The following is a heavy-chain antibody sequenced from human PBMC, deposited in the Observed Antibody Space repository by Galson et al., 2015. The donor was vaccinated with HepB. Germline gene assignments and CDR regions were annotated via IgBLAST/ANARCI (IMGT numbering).Heavy chain of an antibody. Sequence: SLRLSCAASGFTFSSYWMSWIRQAPGKGLEWVANIKQDGSEKYYVESVKGRFTISRDNTKNSLSLQMNSLRVEDTAVYYCARARSGGCYDYWGQGTLLTVSS. J-gene: IGHJ4*02. D-gene: IGHD2-15*01. CDR1: GFTFSSYW. V-gene: IGHV3-7*01. CDR2: IKQDGSEK. CDR3: ARARSGGCYDY.